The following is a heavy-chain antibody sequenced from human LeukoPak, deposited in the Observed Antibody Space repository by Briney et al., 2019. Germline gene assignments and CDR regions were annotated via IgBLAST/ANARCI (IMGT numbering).Heavy chain of an antibody. CDR3: ARAGIAVAGTSPIRSVYYYYMDV. J-gene: IGHJ6*03. V-gene: IGHV4-4*08. D-gene: IGHD6-19*01. CDR1: GGSISSYY. Sequence: SETLSLTCTVSGGSISSYYWSWLRRPPEKGLEWIGRIYTSGSTNYNPSLKSRVTISVDTSKNQFSLKLSPVTAADTAVYYCARAGIAVAGTSPIRSVYYYYMDVWGKGTTVTVSS. CDR2: IYTSGST.